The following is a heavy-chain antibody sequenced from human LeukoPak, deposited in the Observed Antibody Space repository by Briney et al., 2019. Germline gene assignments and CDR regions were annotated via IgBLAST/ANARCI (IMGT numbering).Heavy chain of an antibody. CDR3: ASEVPRFDY. J-gene: IGHJ4*02. CDR1: GFTFSSYA. V-gene: IGHV3-30*04. CDR2: ISYDGSNK. Sequence: GRSLRLSCAASGFTFSSYAMHCVRQAPGKGLEWVAVISYDGSNKYYADSVKGRFTISRDNSKNTLYLQMNSLRAEDTAVYYCASEVPRFDYWGQGTLVTVSS.